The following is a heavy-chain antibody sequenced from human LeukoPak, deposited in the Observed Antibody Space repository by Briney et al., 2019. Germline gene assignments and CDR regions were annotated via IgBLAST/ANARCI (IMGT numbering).Heavy chain of an antibody. V-gene: IGHV3-30*18. J-gene: IGHJ6*02. D-gene: IGHD2-2*01. CDR2: ISYDAGNK. CDR1: GFTFSSYG. CDR3: AKDLRYCSGTSCYEASGMDV. Sequence: AGESLRLSCAASGFTFSSYGMHWVRKAPGKGLEWVAVISYDAGNKYSADSVNGRCTISRDNSKNTLYLQMNSLRAEDTAVFFCAKDLRYCSGTSCYEASGMDVWGQGTTVTVSS.